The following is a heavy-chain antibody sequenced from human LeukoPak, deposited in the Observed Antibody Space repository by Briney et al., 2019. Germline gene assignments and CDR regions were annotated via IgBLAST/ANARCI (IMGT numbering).Heavy chain of an antibody. CDR3: ARVQYYYGSGSKYYFDY. CDR2: IYTSGST. Sequence: SETLSLTCTVSGGSISSYYWSWIRQPAGKGLEWIGRIYTSGSTNYNPSLESRVTMSVDTSKNQFSLKLSSVTAADTAVYYCARVQYYYGSGSKYYFDYWGQGTLVTVSS. V-gene: IGHV4-4*07. D-gene: IGHD3-10*01. CDR1: GGSISSYY. J-gene: IGHJ4*02.